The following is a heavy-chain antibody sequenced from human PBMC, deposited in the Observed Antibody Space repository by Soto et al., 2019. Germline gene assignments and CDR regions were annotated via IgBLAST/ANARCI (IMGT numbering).Heavy chain of an antibody. CDR1: GGTFSSYA. D-gene: IGHD6-19*01. CDR2: IIPIFGTA. CDR3: ATAPGIAVAGTVYYFDY. V-gene: IGHV1-69*13. J-gene: IGHJ4*02. Sequence: SVKVSCKASGGTFSSYAISWVRQAPGQGLEWMGGIIPIFGTANYAQKFQGRVTITADESTSTAYMELSSLRSEDTAVYYCATAPGIAVAGTVYYFDYWGQGTLVTVSS.